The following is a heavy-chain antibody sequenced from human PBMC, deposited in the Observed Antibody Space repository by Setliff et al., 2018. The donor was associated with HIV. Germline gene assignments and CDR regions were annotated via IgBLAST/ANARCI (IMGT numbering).Heavy chain of an antibody. J-gene: IGHJ4*02. Sequence: SETLSLTCAVSGGSFSGYDWSWIRQPPGKGLEWIGEINHSGSTNYNPSLKSRVTISVDTSKNQIPLKLRSVTAADTAVYYCARGLNYYGSGSYLPLGYWGQGTLVTVSS. D-gene: IGHD3-10*01. V-gene: IGHV4-34*01. CDR3: ARGLNYYGSGSYLPLGY. CDR1: GGSFSGYD. CDR2: INHSGST.